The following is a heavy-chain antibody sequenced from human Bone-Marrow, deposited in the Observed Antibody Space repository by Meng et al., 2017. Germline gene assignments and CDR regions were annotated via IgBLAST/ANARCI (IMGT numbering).Heavy chain of an antibody. CDR3: TTAEYRFLVEVDY. Sequence: GGSLRLSCAASGFIFSGSAMHWVRQAPGKGLEWVGRIRSKADSYATAYAASGRGRFTISRDDSKNTAYLQMNSLKIEDTAVYYCTTAEYRFLVEVDYWGQGTLVTVSS. V-gene: IGHV3-73*01. CDR1: GFIFSGSA. J-gene: IGHJ4*02. CDR2: IRSKADSYAT. D-gene: IGHD2-15*01.